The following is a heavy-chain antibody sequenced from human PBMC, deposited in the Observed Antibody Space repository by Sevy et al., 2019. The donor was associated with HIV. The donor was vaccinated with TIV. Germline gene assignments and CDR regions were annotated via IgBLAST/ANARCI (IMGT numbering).Heavy chain of an antibody. V-gene: IGHV4-61*02. J-gene: IGHJ4*02. CDR1: GGSISSGTYY. Sequence: SETLSLTCTVSGGSISSGTYYWSWIRQPAGKGLEWIGRIYTSGGTNYNPFLKSRVTISVDTSKNQFSLKLSSVTAADTAVYYCAREGSSGWYGELDYWGQGTLVTVSS. CDR2: IYTSGGT. CDR3: AREGSSGWYGELDY. D-gene: IGHD6-19*01.